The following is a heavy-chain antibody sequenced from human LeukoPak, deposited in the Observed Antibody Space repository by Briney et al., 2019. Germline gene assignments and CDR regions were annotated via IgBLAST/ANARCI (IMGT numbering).Heavy chain of an antibody. V-gene: IGHV4-4*07. J-gene: IGHJ5*02. D-gene: IGHD3-10*01. Sequence: SETLSLTCTVSGGSISSYYWSWIRQPAGKGLEWIGRIYTSGSTNYNPSLKSRVTMSVDTSKNQFSLKLSSVTAADTAVYYCARGSPLWFGTSYWFDPWGQGTLVTVSS. CDR1: GGSISSYY. CDR2: IYTSGST. CDR3: ARGSPLWFGTSYWFDP.